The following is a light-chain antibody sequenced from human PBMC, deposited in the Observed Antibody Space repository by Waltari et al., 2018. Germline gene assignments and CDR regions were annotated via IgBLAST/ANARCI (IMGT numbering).Light chain of an antibody. V-gene: IGLV2-23*01. CDR3: CSYVGLGTYV. J-gene: IGLJ1*01. Sequence: QSGLAQPASASGSPGQSITITCTGTSSDVGNYNLVSWYQQRPGKAPRLLIYEGTKRAPGTSDRFSASKSGNTASLSSSGLQAQEDEADYYCCSYVGLGTYVFGTGTKVTV. CDR2: EGT. CDR1: SSDVGNYNL.